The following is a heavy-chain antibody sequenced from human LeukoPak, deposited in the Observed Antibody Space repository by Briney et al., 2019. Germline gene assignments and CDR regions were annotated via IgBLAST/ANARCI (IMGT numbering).Heavy chain of an antibody. CDR1: GGSISTYS. CDR3: ARVGGGYYEHVFDI. V-gene: IGHV4-59*01. J-gene: IGHJ3*02. Sequence: SETLSLTCTVSGGSISTYSWSWIRQPPGKGLEWIAYIYYSGSTSYIPSLKSRVIISVDTSKNQFSLRLSSVTAADTAVYYCARVGGGYYEHVFDIWGQGTMVTVSS. D-gene: IGHD3-22*01. CDR2: IYYSGST.